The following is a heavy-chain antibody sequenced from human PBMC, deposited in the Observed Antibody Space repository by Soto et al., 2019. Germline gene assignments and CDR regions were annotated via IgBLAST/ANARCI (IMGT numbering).Heavy chain of an antibody. CDR1: GGSFSGYY. V-gene: IGHV4-34*01. D-gene: IGHD6-6*01. CDR3: ARCVAARQYNWFDP. Sequence: SETLSLTCAVYGGSFSGYYWSWIRQPPGKGLEWIGEINHSGSTNYNPSLKSRVTISVDTSKNQFSLKLSSVTAADTAVYYCARCVAARQYNWFDPWGQGTLVTVSS. CDR2: INHSGST. J-gene: IGHJ5*02.